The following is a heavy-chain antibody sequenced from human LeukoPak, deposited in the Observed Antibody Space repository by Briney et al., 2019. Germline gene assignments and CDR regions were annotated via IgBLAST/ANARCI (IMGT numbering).Heavy chain of an antibody. J-gene: IGHJ3*02. CDR3: ARGNPPYDYGDAFDI. CDR2: IIPIFGTA. CDR1: GGTFSSYA. V-gene: IGHV1-69*05. Sequence: SVKVSCKASGGTFSSYASSWVRQAPGQGLEWMGGIIPIFGTANYAQKFQGRVTITTDESTSTAYMELSSLRSEDTAVYYCARGNPPYDYGDAFDIWGQGTMVTVSS. D-gene: IGHD4-17*01.